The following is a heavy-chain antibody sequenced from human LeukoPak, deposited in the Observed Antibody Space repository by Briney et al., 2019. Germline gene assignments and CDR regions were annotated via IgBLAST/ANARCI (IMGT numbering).Heavy chain of an antibody. D-gene: IGHD3-22*01. Sequence: GGPLRLSCAASGFTFSSYAMSWVRQAPGKGLEWVSFITTSGGSTSYADSVEGRFTISRGNPRNTLYMQMNSLRDEDTAVYYCAIMHGYYDGSGYWVQWGQGTLVTVSS. CDR1: GFTFSSYA. CDR2: ITTSGGST. V-gene: IGHV3-23*01. CDR3: AIMHGYYDGSGYWVQ. J-gene: IGHJ4*02.